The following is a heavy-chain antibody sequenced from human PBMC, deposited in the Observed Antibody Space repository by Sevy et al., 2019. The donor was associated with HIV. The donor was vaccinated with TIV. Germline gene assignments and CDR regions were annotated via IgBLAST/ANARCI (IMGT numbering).Heavy chain of an antibody. J-gene: IGHJ3*02. D-gene: IGHD1-7*01. CDR3: AKDRIWELGDAFDI. CDR1: GFTFSSYA. CDR2: LSGNGGST. V-gene: IGHV3-23*01. Sequence: GGSLRLSCAASGFTFSSYAMSWVRQAPGKGLEWVSGLSGNGGSTNYADSVKGRFALSRDKSKNTLYLQMNNLRAEDTDIYFCAKDRIWELGDAFDIWGQGTMVTVSS.